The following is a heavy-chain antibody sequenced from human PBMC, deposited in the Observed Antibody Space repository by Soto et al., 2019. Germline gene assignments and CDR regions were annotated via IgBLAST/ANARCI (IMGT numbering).Heavy chain of an antibody. CDR3: VRDAPRIGV. CDR1: EVTFSSHP. D-gene: IGHD2-21*01. V-gene: IGHV3-23*01. Sequence: EVQVLESGGGLVQPGGSLRLSCAASEVTFSSHPMTWVRQGPGRGLEWVSSISPSGGSTYYADSVKGRFTVSRDNSKNTMYLQMNSLRAEDTARYYCVRDAPRIGVWGHGTTVTVSS. J-gene: IGHJ6*02. CDR2: ISPSGGST.